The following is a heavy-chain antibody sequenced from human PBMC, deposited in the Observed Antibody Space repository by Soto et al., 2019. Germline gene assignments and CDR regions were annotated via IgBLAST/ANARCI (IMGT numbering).Heavy chain of an antibody. CDR1: GFSLSTSGVG. Sequence: QITLKESGHTLVKPTQTLTLTCTFSGFSLSTSGVGVGWIRQPPGKALEWLALIYWDDDKRYSPSLKSRLTINKDTSKNQVVLTMTNMDPVETATYYCAHRPGPYSGLDYWGQGTLVTVSS. J-gene: IGHJ4*02. D-gene: IGHD5-12*01. CDR3: AHRPGPYSGLDY. CDR2: IYWDDDK. V-gene: IGHV2-5*02.